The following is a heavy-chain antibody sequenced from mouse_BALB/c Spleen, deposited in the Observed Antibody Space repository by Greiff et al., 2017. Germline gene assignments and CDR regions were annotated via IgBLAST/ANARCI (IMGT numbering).Heavy chain of an antibody. J-gene: IGHJ3*01. CDR3: ARGGYYDWFAY. D-gene: IGHD2-3*01. CDR1: GYSITSDYA. V-gene: IGHV3-2*02. CDR2: ISYSGST. Sequence: EVHLVESGPGLVKPSQSLSLTCTVTGYSITSDYAWNWIRQFPGNKLEWMGYISYSGSTSYNPSLKSRISITRDTSKNQFFLQLNSVTTEDTATYYCARGGYYDWFAYWGQGTLVTVSA.